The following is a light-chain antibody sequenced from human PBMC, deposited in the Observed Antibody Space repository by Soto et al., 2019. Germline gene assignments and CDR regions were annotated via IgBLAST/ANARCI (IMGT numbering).Light chain of an antibody. J-gene: IGKJ1*01. V-gene: IGKV1-39*01. CDR1: QSIITY. CDR3: QQTYTNFQT. Sequence: DIEMTLSPSSLSASVGVRVTITCRASQSIITYLNWYQQKPGKAPKLLIYAAANLQSGVPSRFSGSGSETDFTLTISNLQPEDFAAYYCQQTYTNFQTFGQGTKVDIK. CDR2: AAA.